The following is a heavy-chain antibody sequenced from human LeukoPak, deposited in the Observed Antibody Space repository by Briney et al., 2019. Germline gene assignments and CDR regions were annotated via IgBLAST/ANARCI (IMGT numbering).Heavy chain of an antibody. Sequence: GGSLKIPGKGFEYSFTSYWIGWVGQMPGKGLNGMGIIYPGDSDARYSPSFQGQVTISADKSISTAYLQWSSLKASDTAMYYCARRRDLYSGSYYPFDYWGQGTLVTVSS. CDR2: IYPGDSDA. J-gene: IGHJ4*02. CDR1: EYSFTSYW. V-gene: IGHV5-51*01. CDR3: ARRRDLYSGSYYPFDY. D-gene: IGHD1-26*01.